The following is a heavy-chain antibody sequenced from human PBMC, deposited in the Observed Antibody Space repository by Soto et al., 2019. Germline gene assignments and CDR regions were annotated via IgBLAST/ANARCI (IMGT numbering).Heavy chain of an antibody. Sequence: ETLSLTCAVSGGSISSSNWWSWVRQPPGKGLEWIGEIYHSGSTNYNPSLKSRVTISVDKSKNQFSLKLSSVTAADTAVYYCASVRGGYYYAMDVWGQGTTVTVSS. CDR1: GGSISSSNW. D-gene: IGHD3-10*02. V-gene: IGHV4-4*02. J-gene: IGHJ6*02. CDR3: ASVRGGYYYAMDV. CDR2: IYHSGST.